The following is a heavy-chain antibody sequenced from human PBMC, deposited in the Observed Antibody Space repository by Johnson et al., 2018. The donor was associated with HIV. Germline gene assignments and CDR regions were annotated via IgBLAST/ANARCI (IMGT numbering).Heavy chain of an antibody. CDR3: TTIKPELPTLNDAFDI. V-gene: IGHV3-23*04. J-gene: IGHJ3*02. Sequence: VQLVESGGGLVQPGGSLRLSCAASGFTFSSYAMSWVRQAPGKGLEWVSAISGSGGYTYYADSVKGRFTISRDSSKNTLYLQMNSLKTEDTAVYYCTTIKPELPTLNDAFDIWGQGTMVTVSS. CDR2: ISGSGGYT. D-gene: IGHD1-26*01. CDR1: GFTFSSYA.